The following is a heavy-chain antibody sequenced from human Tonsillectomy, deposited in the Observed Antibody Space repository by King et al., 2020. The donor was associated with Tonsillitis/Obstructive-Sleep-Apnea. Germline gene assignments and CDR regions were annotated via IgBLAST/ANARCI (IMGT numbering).Heavy chain of an antibody. J-gene: IGHJ6*01. CDR2: IYYSGST. CDR1: GGSFSSYY. CDR3: SRGENIVTYYDMDV. Sequence: QLQESGPGLVKPSETLSLTCTVSGGSFSSYYWSWIRQPPGKGLGWIGYIYYSGSTNYNPSLKSRVTISVDTSTNQFSLKLSLVTAAATAGYCCSRGENIVTYYDMDVGGEGTTVTVSS. V-gene: IGHV4-59*01. D-gene: IGHD5-12*01.